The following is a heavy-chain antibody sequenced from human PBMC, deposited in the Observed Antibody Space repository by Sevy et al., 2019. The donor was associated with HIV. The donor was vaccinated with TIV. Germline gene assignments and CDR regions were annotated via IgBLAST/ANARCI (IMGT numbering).Heavy chain of an antibody. CDR2: ISGSGGST. CDR3: AANLYGPPYYYYGMDV. Sequence: GGFLRLSCAASGFTFSSYAMSWVRQAPGKGLEWVSAISGSGGSTYYADSVKGRFTISRDNSKNTLYLQMNSLRAEDTAVYYCAANLYGPPYYYYGMDVWGQGTTVTVSS. CDR1: GFTFSSYA. V-gene: IGHV3-23*01. D-gene: IGHD3-10*01. J-gene: IGHJ6*02.